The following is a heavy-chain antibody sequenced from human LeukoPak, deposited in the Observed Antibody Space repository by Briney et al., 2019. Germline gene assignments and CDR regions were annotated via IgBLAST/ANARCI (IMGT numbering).Heavy chain of an antibody. Sequence: GGSLRLSCAASGFTFSSYAMHWVRQAPGKGLEYVSAISSNGGSTYYANSVKGRFTISRDNSKNTLYLQMGSLRAEDMAVYYCARGALELYYYGSGSYLYTYSVDYWGQGTLVTVSS. V-gene: IGHV3-64*01. D-gene: IGHD3-10*01. CDR1: GFTFSSYA. CDR2: ISSNGGST. J-gene: IGHJ4*02. CDR3: ARGALELYYYGSGSYLYTYSVDY.